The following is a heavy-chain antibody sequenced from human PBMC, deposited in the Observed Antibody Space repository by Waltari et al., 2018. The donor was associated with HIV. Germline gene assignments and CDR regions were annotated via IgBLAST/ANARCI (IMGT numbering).Heavy chain of an antibody. CDR1: GFTFSSFG. CDR3: AKGASGWSPGY. D-gene: IGHD6-19*01. CDR2: VSYYGDNK. V-gene: IGHV3-30*18. J-gene: IGHJ4*02. Sequence: QVQLVESGGGVVQPGRSLRLSCAASGFTFSSFGMYWVRQAPGKGRDGVAVVSYYGDNKYYADSVKGGFTISRDNSKNTLYLQMNSLRVEDTAVYYCAKGASGWSPGYGGQGTLVTVSS.